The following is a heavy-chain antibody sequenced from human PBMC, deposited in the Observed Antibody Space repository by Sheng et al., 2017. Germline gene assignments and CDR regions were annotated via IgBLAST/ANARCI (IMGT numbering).Heavy chain of an antibody. Sequence: EVQLLESGGGLVQPGGSLRLSCAASGFTFSSYAMSWVRQAPGKGLEWVSAISGSGGSTYYADSVKGRFTISRDNSKNTLYLQMNSLRAEDTAVYYCAKATPFRSGWYHGAFQHWGQGTLVTVSS. V-gene: IGHV3-23*01. D-gene: IGHD6-19*01. CDR3: AKATPFRSGWYHGAFQH. CDR1: GFTFSSYA. CDR2: ISGSGGST. J-gene: IGHJ1*01.